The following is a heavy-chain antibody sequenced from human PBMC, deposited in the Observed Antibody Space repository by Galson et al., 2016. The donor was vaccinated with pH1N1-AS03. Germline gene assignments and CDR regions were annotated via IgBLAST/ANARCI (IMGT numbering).Heavy chain of an antibody. CDR2: IIPILGTT. CDR3: VIMWKPTVLDI. J-gene: IGHJ3*02. Sequence: SVKVSCKASGDNFIRYPISWVRQAPGQGLEWMGRIIPILGTTNYAQKFQGRVTITADTSTSTAYMELGSLTSEDTAVYYCVIMWKPTVLDIWGQGTLVSVSS. V-gene: IGHV1-69*08. D-gene: IGHD3-16*01. CDR1: GDNFIRYP.